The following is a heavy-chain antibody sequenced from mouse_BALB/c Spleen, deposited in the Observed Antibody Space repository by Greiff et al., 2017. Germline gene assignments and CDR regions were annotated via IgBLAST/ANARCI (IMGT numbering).Heavy chain of an antibody. CDR3: TRRGNYYGIYFDY. CDR2: INPSNGGT. Sequence: VKLMESGAELVKPGASVKLSCKASGYTFTSYYMYWVKQRPGQGLEWIGEINPSNGGTNFNEKFKSKATLTVDKSSSTAYMQLSSLTSEDSAVYYCTRRGNYYGIYFDYWGQGTTLTVSS. V-gene: IGHV1S81*02. CDR1: GYTFTSYY. J-gene: IGHJ2*01. D-gene: IGHD1-1*01.